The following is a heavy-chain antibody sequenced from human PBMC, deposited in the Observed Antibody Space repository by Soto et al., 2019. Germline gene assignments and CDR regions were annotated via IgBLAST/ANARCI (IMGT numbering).Heavy chain of an antibody. CDR1: GYSFTSYW. CDR3: ARHGGYGQGYYYYYGMDV. V-gene: IGHV5-51*01. D-gene: IGHD5-18*01. CDR2: IYPGDSDT. Sequence: GESLKISCKGSGYSFTSYWIGWVRQMPGKGREWMWIIYPGDSDTRYSPSFPGQVNISADKSISTPYLQWSSLKASDTAMYYCARHGGYGQGYYYYYGMDVWGQGTTVTVSS. J-gene: IGHJ6*02.